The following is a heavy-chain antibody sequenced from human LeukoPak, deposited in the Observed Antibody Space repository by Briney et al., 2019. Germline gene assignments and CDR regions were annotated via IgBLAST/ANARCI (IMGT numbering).Heavy chain of an antibody. CDR1: VGSISGYN. J-gene: IGHJ4*02. V-gene: IGHV4-59*08. CDR3: DRHGGGYSFHF. Sequence: SETLSLTCTVPVGSISGYNMSSIRQPPGKGLEWIDYISYSGSTNYNPSLKSRVTMSVDTFKNQFSLSLSSVTAADTAVYYCDRHGGGYSFHFWGQGTLVTVSS. CDR2: ISYSGST. D-gene: IGHD2-21*01.